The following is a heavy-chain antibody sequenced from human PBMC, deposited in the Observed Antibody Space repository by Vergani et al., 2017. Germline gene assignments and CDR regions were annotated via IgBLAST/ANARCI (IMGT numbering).Heavy chain of an antibody. CDR1: GYTFTSYG. J-gene: IGHJ4*02. CDR3: ARTGGGLLSPIDY. V-gene: IGHV1-2*02. D-gene: IGHD1-26*01. CDR2: INPNSGGT. Sequence: QVQLVQSGAEVKKPGASVKVSCKASGYTFTSYGISWVRQAPGQGLEWMGWINPNSGGTNYAQKFQGRVTMTRDTSISTAYMELSRLRSDDTAVYYCARTGGGLLSPIDYWGQGTLVTVSS.